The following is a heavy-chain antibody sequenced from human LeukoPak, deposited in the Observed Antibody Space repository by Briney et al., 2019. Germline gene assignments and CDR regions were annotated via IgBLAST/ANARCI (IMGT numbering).Heavy chain of an antibody. Sequence: GGSLRLSCAASGFTFSSYWISWVRQAPGKGLEWVANIKQDGSEKYYVDSVKGRFTISRDNAKNSLYLQMNSLRAEDTAVYYCARDPAVDSSAWYLDYWGQGTLVTVSS. CDR3: ARDPAVDSSAWYLDY. V-gene: IGHV3-7*01. CDR1: GFTFSSYW. CDR2: IKQDGSEK. D-gene: IGHD6-19*01. J-gene: IGHJ4*02.